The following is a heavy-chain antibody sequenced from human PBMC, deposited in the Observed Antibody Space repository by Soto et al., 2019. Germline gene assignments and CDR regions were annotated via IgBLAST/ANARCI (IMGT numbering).Heavy chain of an antibody. D-gene: IGHD5-18*01. CDR1: GFTFSSYG. J-gene: IGHJ6*01. CDR2: IWYDGSNK. Sequence: SGGPLRLSCAASGFTFSSYGMHWVRQAPGKGLEWVAVIWYDGSNKYYADSVKGRFTISRDNSKNTLYLQMNSLRAEDTAVYYCARDYSLTAMVTYDYGMDFWGQGTTVTVSS. CDR3: ARDYSLTAMVTYDYGMDF. V-gene: IGHV3-33*01.